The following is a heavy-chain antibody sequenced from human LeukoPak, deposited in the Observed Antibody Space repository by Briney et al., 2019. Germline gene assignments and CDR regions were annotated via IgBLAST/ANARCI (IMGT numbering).Heavy chain of an antibody. V-gene: IGHV3-53*01. D-gene: IGHD3-16*02. CDR3: VREDYAYVSGTYRYWFDP. CDR2: IYSGGST. Sequence: GRSLTLSCTTSGFIFGSHGMHWVRQAPGKGLEWVSVIYSGGSTYYADSVKGRFTVSRDNSANTLSLQMNSLRVADTAIYYCVREDYAYVSGTYRYWFDPWGQGTLVTVSS. J-gene: IGHJ5*02. CDR1: GFIFGSHG.